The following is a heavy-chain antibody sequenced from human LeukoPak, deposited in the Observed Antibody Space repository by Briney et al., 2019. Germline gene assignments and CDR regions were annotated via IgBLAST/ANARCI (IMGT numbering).Heavy chain of an antibody. Sequence: SETLSLTCTVSGGSISSYYWSWIRQPPGKGLEWIGYIYYSGTTNYNPSLKSRVTISVDTSKNQFSLKLSSVTAADTAVYYCARASIGYCSGGSCYSGFDPWGQGTLVTVSS. CDR1: GGSISSYY. D-gene: IGHD2-15*01. CDR3: ARASIGYCSGGSCYSGFDP. CDR2: IYYSGTT. V-gene: IGHV4-59*12. J-gene: IGHJ5*02.